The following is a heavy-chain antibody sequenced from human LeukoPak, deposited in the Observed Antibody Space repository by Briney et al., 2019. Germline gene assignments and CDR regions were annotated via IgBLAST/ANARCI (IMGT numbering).Heavy chain of an antibody. CDR3: AAWGYDILTGYYRDY. D-gene: IGHD3-9*01. CDR1: GFTFSSYA. CDR2: ISGSGGST. Sequence: GGSLRLSCAASGFTFSSYAMSWVRQAPGKGLEWVSAISGSGGSTYYADSVKGRFTISRDNSKNTLYLQMNSLRAEDTAVYYCAAWGYDILTGYYRDYWGQGTLVTVSS. J-gene: IGHJ4*02. V-gene: IGHV3-23*01.